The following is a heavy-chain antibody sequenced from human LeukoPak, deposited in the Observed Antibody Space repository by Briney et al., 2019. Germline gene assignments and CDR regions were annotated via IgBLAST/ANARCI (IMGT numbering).Heavy chain of an antibody. CDR3: ARDGSRDY. J-gene: IGHJ4*02. Sequence: GGSLRLSGAASGFTFSGYYMSWIRQAPGKGLEWVSCISGSSSYSNYADSVKGRFTISRDNAKNSLYLQMNSLRADDTAVYYCARDGSRDYWGQGTLVTVSS. CDR1: GFTFSGYY. D-gene: IGHD2-2*01. V-gene: IGHV3-11*05. CDR2: ISGSSSYS.